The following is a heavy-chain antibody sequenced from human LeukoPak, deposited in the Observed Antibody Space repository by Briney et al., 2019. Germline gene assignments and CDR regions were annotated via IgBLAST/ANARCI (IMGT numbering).Heavy chain of an antibody. J-gene: IGHJ5*02. V-gene: IGHV4-59*01. D-gene: IGHD3-22*01. Sequence: PSETLSLTCTVSGGSISSYYWSWIRQPPGKGLEWIGYIYYSGSTNYNPSLKSRVTISVDTSENQFSLKLSSVTAADTAVYYCARWSKGYYDSSGYYYEAWFDPWGQGTLVTVSS. CDR3: ARWSKGYYDSSGYYYEAWFDP. CDR1: GGSISSYY. CDR2: IYYSGST.